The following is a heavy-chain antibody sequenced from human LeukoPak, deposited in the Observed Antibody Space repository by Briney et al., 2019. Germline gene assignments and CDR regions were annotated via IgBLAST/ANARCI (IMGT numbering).Heavy chain of an antibody. Sequence: GGSLRLSCAASGFTFSSYWMHWVRQAPGKGLVWVSRINSDGSSTSYADSVKGRFSISRDNAKNTLYLQMNSLRAEDTSVYYCARDRNTGSSYENLFEYWGQGSLVTVSS. J-gene: IGHJ4*02. CDR2: INSDGSST. CDR1: GFTFSSYW. CDR3: ARDRNTGSSYENLFEY. V-gene: IGHV3-74*01. D-gene: IGHD1-26*01.